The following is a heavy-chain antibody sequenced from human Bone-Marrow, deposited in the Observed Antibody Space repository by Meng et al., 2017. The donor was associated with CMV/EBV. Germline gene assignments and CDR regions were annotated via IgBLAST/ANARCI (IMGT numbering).Heavy chain of an antibody. Sequence: SETLSLTCTVSGGSVSSGSYYWSWIRQPPGKGLEWIGYIYYSGSTNYNPSLKSRVTISVDTSKNQFSLKLSSVTAADTAVYYCARAPYSSSWGVWGQGNTVTVSS. V-gene: IGHV4-61*01. CDR3: ARAPYSSSWGV. D-gene: IGHD6-13*01. CDR1: GGSVSSGSYY. J-gene: IGHJ6*02. CDR2: IYYSGST.